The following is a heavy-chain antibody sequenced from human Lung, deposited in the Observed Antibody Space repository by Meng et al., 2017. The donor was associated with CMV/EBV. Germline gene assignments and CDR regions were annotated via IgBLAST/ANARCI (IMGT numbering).Heavy chain of an antibody. Sequence: GGSLRLSCAASGFTFSSYEMNWVRQAPGKGLEWVSYISSSGSTIYYADSVKGRFTISRDNAKNSLYLQMNSLRAEDTAVYYCARAWGYSNYGSVIWGPPYYYYGMDVWGQGTTVTVSS. V-gene: IGHV3-48*03. CDR3: ARAWGYSNYGSVIWGPPYYYYGMDV. J-gene: IGHJ6*02. CDR1: GFTFSSYE. CDR2: ISSSGSTI. D-gene: IGHD4-11*01.